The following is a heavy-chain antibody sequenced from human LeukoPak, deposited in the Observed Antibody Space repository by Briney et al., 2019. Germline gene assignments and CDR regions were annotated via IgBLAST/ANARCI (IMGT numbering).Heavy chain of an antibody. D-gene: IGHD6-13*01. CDR1: GGSISGSSYF. J-gene: IGHJ4*02. CDR2: IYYSGST. Sequence: PSETLSLTCTVSGGSISGSSYFWGWIRQPPGKGLEWIGSIYYSGSTYYNPSRKSRVNISVDMSKNQFSLKMNSVTAAEPAVYYCGRQAAAGAGGDYWDQGTLVTVFS. V-gene: IGHV4-39*01. CDR3: GRQAAAGAGGDY.